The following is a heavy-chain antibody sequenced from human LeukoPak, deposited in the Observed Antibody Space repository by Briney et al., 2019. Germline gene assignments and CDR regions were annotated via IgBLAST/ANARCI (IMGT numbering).Heavy chain of an antibody. CDR2: IYYSGST. Sequence: SETLSLTCTVSGGSISSYYWSWIWQPPGKGLEWIGYIYYSGSTNYNPSLKSRVTISVDTSKNQFSLKLSSVTAADTAVYYCARGPNSVAGYFDYWGQGTPVTVSS. J-gene: IGHJ4*02. D-gene: IGHD6-19*01. V-gene: IGHV4-59*01. CDR3: ARGPNSVAGYFDY. CDR1: GGSISSYY.